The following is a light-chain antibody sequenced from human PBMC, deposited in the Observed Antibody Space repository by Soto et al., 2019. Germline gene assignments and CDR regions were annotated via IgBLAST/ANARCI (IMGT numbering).Light chain of an antibody. Sequence: VLTQAPDTLSLSPGDRATLSCRASQSVCSCFARHQQKPGQAPRLXXYDXSNRATGIPARLSGSGSGTDFTLTISSLEAEDVAVYYCQQRSIWPLTVGQGTRLEIK. J-gene: IGKJ5*01. CDR3: QQRSIWPLT. V-gene: IGKV3-11*01. CDR2: DXS. CDR1: QSVCSC.